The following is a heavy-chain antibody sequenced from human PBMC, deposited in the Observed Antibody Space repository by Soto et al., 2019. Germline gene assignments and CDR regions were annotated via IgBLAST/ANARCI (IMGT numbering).Heavy chain of an antibody. CDR1: GFTFSDSW. V-gene: IGHV3-7*01. Sequence: EVQLVESGGGLVQPGESLRLSCAASGFTFSDSWMRWFRQAPGKGLEWVASIKEDGGEKKYVDSVKGRFTVSRDNAKNSLYLQMNSLRVEDTAVYYCATPSWTTFDMWGQWTMVTVSA. CDR2: IKEDGGEK. CDR3: ATPSWTTFDM. J-gene: IGHJ3*02. D-gene: IGHD1-1*01.